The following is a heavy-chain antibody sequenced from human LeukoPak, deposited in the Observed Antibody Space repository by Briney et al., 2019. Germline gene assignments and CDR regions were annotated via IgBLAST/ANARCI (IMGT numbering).Heavy chain of an antibody. CDR1: GYRFSPYW. CDR2: TRSKANSYTI. D-gene: IGHD5-12*01. J-gene: IGHJ4*02. V-gene: IGHV3-72*01. Sequence: GGSLRLSCAASGYRFSPYWMSWVRQAPGKGLEWVGRTRSKANSYTIEYAASVKGRFTISRDDSKNSLYLQMNSLKTEDTAVYYCARDRGSGYYYFDCWGQGTLVTVSS. CDR3: ARDRGSGYYYFDC.